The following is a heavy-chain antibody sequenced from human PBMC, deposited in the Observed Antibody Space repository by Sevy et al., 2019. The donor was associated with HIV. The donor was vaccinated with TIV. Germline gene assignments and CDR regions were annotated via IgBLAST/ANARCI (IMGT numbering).Heavy chain of an antibody. V-gene: IGHV3-23*01. CDR2: ISGSGGST. CDR3: AKVTNRYDILTGSYYYYGMDV. Sequence: GGSLRLSCAASGFTFSSYAMSWVRQAPGKGLEWVSAISGSGGSTYYADSVKGRFTTSRDNSKNTLYLQMNSLRAEDTAVYYCAKVTNRYDILTGSYYYYGMDVWGQGTTVTVSS. D-gene: IGHD3-9*01. J-gene: IGHJ6*02. CDR1: GFTFSSYA.